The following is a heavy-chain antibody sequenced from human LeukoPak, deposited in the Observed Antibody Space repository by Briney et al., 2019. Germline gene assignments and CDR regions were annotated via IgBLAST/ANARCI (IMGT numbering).Heavy chain of an antibody. D-gene: IGHD6-19*01. CDR3: ARAGSASRWYFDY. V-gene: IGHV1-18*01. CDR1: GYDFTSGG. CDR2: ISPYNGNT. Sequence: ASVKVSCKASGYDFTSGGITWVRRAPGQGLEWMGWISPYNGNTRYAQKFQGRVAMTTDTSTTTAYMELRGLRFNDTAGYYCARAGSASRWYFDYWGQGTLVTVSS. J-gene: IGHJ4*02.